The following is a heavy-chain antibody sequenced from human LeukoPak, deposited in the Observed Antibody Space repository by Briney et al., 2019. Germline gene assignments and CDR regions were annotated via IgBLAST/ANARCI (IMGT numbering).Heavy chain of an antibody. D-gene: IGHD6-13*01. V-gene: IGHV4-4*07. CDR2: IYTSGNT. CDR1: GGFISSYY. J-gene: IGHJ4*02. Sequence: SETLSLTCTVSGGFISSYYWSWIRQPAGKGLEWIGRIYTSGNTNYNPSLRSRVTMSVDTSKNQFSLKLTSVTAADAAVYYCARVGSSWYDFDYWGQGTLVTVSS. CDR3: ARVGSSWYDFDY.